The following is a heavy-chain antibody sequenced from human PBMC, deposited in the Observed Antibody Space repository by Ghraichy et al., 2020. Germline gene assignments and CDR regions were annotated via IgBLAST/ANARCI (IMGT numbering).Heavy chain of an antibody. D-gene: IGHD3-16*01. V-gene: IGHV3-11*06. CDR2: ISHTSTYT. J-gene: IGHJ4*02. Sequence: GGSLRLSCAASGFTFSEYYMSWIRQPPGKGLEWISYISHTSTYTDYADSVKGRFTISRDNAKKLLYLQMNSLRVEDTAFYYCAREDDAWGTPIASTFDCWGQGALVTVSS. CDR1: GFTFSEYY. CDR3: AREDDAWGTPIASTFDC.